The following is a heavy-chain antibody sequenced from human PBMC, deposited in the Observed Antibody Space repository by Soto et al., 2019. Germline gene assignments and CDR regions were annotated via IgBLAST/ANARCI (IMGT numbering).Heavy chain of an antibody. CDR2: IIPLFGTT. V-gene: IGHV1-69*05. D-gene: IGHD3-10*01. Sequence: VASVKVSCKASGDTFKNCVISWVRQAPGQGLEWMGGIIPLFGTTDFAQRFQGRLTITTDESTTTAYMELSRLRSEDTATYYCAAELGFGKLSVVWGQGTTVTVSS. CDR1: GDTFKNCV. CDR3: AAELGFGKLSVV. J-gene: IGHJ6*02.